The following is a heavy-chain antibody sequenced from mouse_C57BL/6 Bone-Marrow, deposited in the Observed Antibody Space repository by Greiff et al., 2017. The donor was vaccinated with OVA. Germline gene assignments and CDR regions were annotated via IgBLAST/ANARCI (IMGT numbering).Heavy chain of an antibody. D-gene: IGHD2-5*01. V-gene: IGHV14-2*01. CDR3: ARELSNFYYFDY. J-gene: IGHJ2*01. Sequence: EVQLQESGAELVKPGASVKLSCTASGFNIKDYYMHWVKQRTEQGLEWIGRIDPEDGETKYAPNFQGKATITADTSFNTAYLQLSSLTSEDTAVYYCARELSNFYYFDYWGQGTTLTVSS. CDR2: IDPEDGET. CDR1: GFNIKDYY.